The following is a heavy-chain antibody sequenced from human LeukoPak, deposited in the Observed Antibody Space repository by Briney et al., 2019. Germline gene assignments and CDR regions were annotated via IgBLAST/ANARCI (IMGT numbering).Heavy chain of an antibody. CDR2: INHSGST. Sequence: PSETLSLTCAVYGGSFSGYYWSWLRQPPGKGLEWVGEINHSGSTNYNPSLKSRVTISVDTSKNQFSLKLSTVTAADTAVYYCARSTPVTPGWFDPWGQGTLVTGSS. D-gene: IGHD4-23*01. V-gene: IGHV4-34*01. J-gene: IGHJ5*02. CDR3: ARSTPVTPGWFDP. CDR1: GGSFSGYY.